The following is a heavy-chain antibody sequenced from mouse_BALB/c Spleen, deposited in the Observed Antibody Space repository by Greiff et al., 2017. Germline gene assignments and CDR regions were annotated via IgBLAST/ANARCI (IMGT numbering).Heavy chain of an antibody. V-gene: IGHV5-12-1*01. CDR3: ASVDYAYDY. CDR2: ISSGGGST. CDR1: GFAFSSYD. J-gene: IGHJ2*01. Sequence: EVKLMESGGGLVKPGGSLKLSCAASGFAFSSYDMSWVRQTPEKRLEWVAYISSGGGSTYYPDTVKGRFTISRDNAKNTLYLQMSSLKSEDTAMYYCASVDYAYDYWGQGTTLTVSS. D-gene: IGHD2-4*01.